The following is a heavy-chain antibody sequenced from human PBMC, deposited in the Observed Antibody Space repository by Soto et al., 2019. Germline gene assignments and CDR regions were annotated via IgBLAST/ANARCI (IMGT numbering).Heavy chain of an antibody. V-gene: IGHV4-59*08. CDR2: IYYSGST. D-gene: IGHD2-15*01. CDR1: GGSISSYY. J-gene: IGHJ6*03. CDR3: ARRPRDCSGGSCSKNKYYYMDV. Sequence: SETLSLTCTVSGGSISSYYWSWIRQPPGKGLEWIGYIYYSGSTNYNPSLKSRVNISVDTSKNQFSLKLSSVTAADTAVYYCARRPRDCSGGSCSKNKYYYMDVWGKGTTVTVSS.